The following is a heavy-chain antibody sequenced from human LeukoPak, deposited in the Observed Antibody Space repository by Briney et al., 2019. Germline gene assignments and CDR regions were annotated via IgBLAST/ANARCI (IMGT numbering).Heavy chain of an antibody. V-gene: IGHV1-69*13. CDR3: ARFRLGSIVGAIGGYFDY. D-gene: IGHD1-26*01. CDR2: IIPIFGTA. CDR1: GGTFSSYA. Sequence: SVKASCKASGGTFSSYAIRWVRQAPGQGLEWMGGIIPIFGTANYAQKFQGRVTITADESTSTAYTELSSLRSEDTAVYYCARFRLGSIVGAIGGYFDYWGQGTLVTVSS. J-gene: IGHJ4*02.